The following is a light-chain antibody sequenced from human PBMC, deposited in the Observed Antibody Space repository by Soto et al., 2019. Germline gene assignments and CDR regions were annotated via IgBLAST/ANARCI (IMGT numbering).Light chain of an antibody. CDR3: QQYCCAPLT. CDR1: QRVSSSY. J-gene: IGKJ4*01. Sequence: EFVLTQSPGTLSLAPGEGATLSCRASQRVSSSYLAWYQQKPGQAPRLLIHGASSRATGIPDRFSGSGSGTDFTLTIRKLEPEDFAVYYCQQYCCAPLTFGGGTKVDIK. V-gene: IGKV3-20*01. CDR2: GAS.